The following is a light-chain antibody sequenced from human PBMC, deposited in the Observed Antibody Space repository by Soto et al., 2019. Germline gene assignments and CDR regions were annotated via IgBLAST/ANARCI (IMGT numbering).Light chain of an antibody. J-gene: IGKJ5*01. CDR1: QSVSSSY. V-gene: IGKV3D-20*02. Sequence: IVMTQSPATVSVSPGGRATLSCRASQSVSSSYLAWYQQNPGQAPRLLIYGASSRATGIPDRFSGSGSGTDFTLTISSLEPEDFAVYYCQQRSNSITFGQGTRLEIK. CDR3: QQRSNSIT. CDR2: GAS.